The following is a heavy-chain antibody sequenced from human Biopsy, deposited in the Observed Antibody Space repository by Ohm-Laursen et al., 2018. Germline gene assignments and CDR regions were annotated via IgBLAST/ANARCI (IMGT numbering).Heavy chain of an antibody. D-gene: IGHD4-23*01. CDR2: ISHTGYT. CDR1: GGSFTGHY. CDR3: ARGSNEYGGLYFPH. Sequence: GTLFLTCTVSGGSFTGHYWTWIRQPPGKGLEWIGHISHTGYTSYKSSLKSRVTISLDTSRKHFSLRLTSLAAADTAVYYCARGSNEYGGLYFPHWGQGTLVTVSS. V-gene: IGHV4-59*11. J-gene: IGHJ1*01.